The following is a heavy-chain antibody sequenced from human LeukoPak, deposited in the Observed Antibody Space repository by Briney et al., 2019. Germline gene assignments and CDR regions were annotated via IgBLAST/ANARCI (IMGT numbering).Heavy chain of an antibody. Sequence: ASVKVSCKASGYTFTGYYMHWVRQAPGQGRDWRGWINPNSGGTNYAQKFQGWVTMTRDTSISTAYKELNRLRSDDTAVYYCARDGDCSSTSCYTFDYWGQGTLVTVSS. J-gene: IGHJ4*02. D-gene: IGHD2-2*02. CDR1: GYTFTGYY. CDR3: ARDGDCSSTSCYTFDY. V-gene: IGHV1-2*04. CDR2: INPNSGGT.